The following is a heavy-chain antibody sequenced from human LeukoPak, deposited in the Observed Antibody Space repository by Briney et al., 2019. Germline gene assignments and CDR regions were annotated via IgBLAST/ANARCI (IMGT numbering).Heavy chain of an antibody. CDR3: ASRAIGWYQGGNWFDP. CDR1: GFTFNTYS. V-gene: IGHV3-48*04. CDR2: INSRSDRI. D-gene: IGHD6-19*01. J-gene: IGHJ5*02. Sequence: PGGSLRLSCAASGFTFNTYSMNWVRQAPGKGLEWISYINSRSDRIYYADSVKGRFTISRDNARHSLFLQMNRLRSEDTAVYYCASRAIGWYQGGNWFDPWGQGTLVTVSS.